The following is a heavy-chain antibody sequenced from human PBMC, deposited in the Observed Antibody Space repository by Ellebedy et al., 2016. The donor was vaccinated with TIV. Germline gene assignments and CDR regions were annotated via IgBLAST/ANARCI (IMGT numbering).Heavy chain of an antibody. Sequence: GESLKISCAASGFTFSSYSMNWVRQAPGKGLEWVSYISSSSSTIYYADSVKGRFTISRDNAKNSLYLQMNSLRDEDTAVYYCARDPRGYYYGSGSYPYWGQGTLVTVSS. CDR1: GFTFSSYS. CDR2: ISSSSSTI. J-gene: IGHJ4*02. D-gene: IGHD3-10*01. CDR3: ARDPRGYYYGSGSYPY. V-gene: IGHV3-48*02.